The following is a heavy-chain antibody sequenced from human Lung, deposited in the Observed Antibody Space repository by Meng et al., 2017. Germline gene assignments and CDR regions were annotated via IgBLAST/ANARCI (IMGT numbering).Heavy chain of an antibody. V-gene: IGHV3-23*01. Sequence: EVQLLESGVVLVQPWVSPRLSCVASGFTFSSYAMTWVRQAPGKGLEWVSSISGSGGSTYYADSVRGRFTISRDNSKNTVYLQMNSLRAEDTAIYYCVRRIEYSSSSGYWGQGTLVTVSS. D-gene: IGHD6-6*01. CDR3: VRRIEYSSSSGY. CDR2: ISGSGGST. CDR1: GFTFSSYA. J-gene: IGHJ4*02.